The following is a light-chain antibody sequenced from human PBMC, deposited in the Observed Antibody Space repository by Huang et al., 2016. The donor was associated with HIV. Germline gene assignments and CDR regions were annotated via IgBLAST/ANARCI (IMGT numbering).Light chain of an antibody. CDR1: QSVTNNY. CDR2: GAS. V-gene: IGKV3-20*01. Sequence: EIVLTQSPGTLSLSPGERAPLSCRASQSVTNNYLACYQQKPAQPPRLVVYGASSRAPGIPDRFSGSGSGTDFTIIIISLEPDDYVVYYCQQYGGSPRTFGQGTKLEIK. CDR3: QQYGGSPRT. J-gene: IGKJ2*01.